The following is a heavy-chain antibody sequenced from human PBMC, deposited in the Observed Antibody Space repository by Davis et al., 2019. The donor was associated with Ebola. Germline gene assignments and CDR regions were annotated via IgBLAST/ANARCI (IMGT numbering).Heavy chain of an antibody. V-gene: IGHV4-38-2*02. D-gene: IGHD6-19*01. CDR3: ARVGYSSGDYGMDV. J-gene: IGHJ6*02. Sequence: MPSETLSLTCTVSGYSISSGYYWGWIRQPPGKGLEWIGSIYHSGSTYYNPSLKSRVTISVDTSKNQFSLKLSSVTAADTAVYYCARVGYSSGDYGMDVWGQGTTVTVSS. CDR1: GYSISSGYY. CDR2: IYHSGST.